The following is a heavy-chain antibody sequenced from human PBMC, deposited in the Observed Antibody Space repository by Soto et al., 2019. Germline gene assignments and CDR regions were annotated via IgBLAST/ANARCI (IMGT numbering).Heavy chain of an antibody. CDR1: GFTFSSYG. CDR2: IWYDGSNK. D-gene: IGHD4-17*01. CDR3: ARETPSIDYGDFSGWFDP. V-gene: IGHV3-33*01. Sequence: GGSLRLSCAASGFTFSSYGVHWVRQAPGKGLEWVAVIWYDGSNKFYADSVKGRFTISRDNSKNTLNLQMNSLRAEDTAVYYCARETPSIDYGDFSGWFDPWGQGTLVTVSS. J-gene: IGHJ5*02.